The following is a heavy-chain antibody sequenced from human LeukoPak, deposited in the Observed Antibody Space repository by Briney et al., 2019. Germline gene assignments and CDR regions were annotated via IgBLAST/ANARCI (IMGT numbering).Heavy chain of an antibody. CDR1: GGPFSGYY. V-gene: IGHV4-34*01. CDR3: AREGIVVVVARNAFDI. D-gene: IGHD2-15*01. CDR2: INHSGST. J-gene: IGHJ3*02. Sequence: SETLSLTCAVYGGPFSGYYWSWIRQPPGKGLEWIGEINHSGSTNYNPSLKSRVTISVDTSKNQFSLKLSSVTAADTAVYYCAREGIVVVVARNAFDIWGQGTMVTVSS.